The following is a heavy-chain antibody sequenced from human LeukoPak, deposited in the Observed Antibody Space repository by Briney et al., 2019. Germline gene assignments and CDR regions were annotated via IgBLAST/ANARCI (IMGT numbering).Heavy chain of an antibody. J-gene: IGHJ4*02. V-gene: IGHV4-59*01. D-gene: IGHD3-3*01. CDR3: ARGFDFWSGKEL. CDR1: GGSISSYY. CDR2: IYYSGST. Sequence: PSETLSLTCTVSGGSISSYYWSWIRQPPGKGLEWIGYIYYSGSTNYNPSLKSRVTISVDTSTNQFSLKLSSVTAADTAVYYCARGFDFWSGKELWGQGTLVTVSS.